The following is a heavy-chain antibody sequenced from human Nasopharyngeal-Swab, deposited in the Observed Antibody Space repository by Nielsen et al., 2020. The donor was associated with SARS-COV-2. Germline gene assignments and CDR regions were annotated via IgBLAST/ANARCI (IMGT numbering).Heavy chain of an antibody. CDR2: INHSGST. J-gene: IGHJ3*02. V-gene: IGHV4-34*01. CDR3: ARGGGVPGGSLGRFAQPDAFDI. D-gene: IGHD2-15*01. Sequence: CQAPGKGLEWIGEINHSGSTNYNPSLKSRVTISVDTSKNQISLKLSSVTAADTAVYYCARGGGVPGGSLGRFAQPDAFDIWGQGTMVTVSS.